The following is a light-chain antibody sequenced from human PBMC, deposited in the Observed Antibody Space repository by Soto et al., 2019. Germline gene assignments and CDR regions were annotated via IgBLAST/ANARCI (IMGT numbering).Light chain of an antibody. J-gene: IGLJ1*01. Sequence: SDVGGYNYVSWYQQHPGKAPKLMIYDVSNRPSGVSNRFSGSKSGNTASLTISGLQAEDEADYYCSSYTSSSTLVFGTGTKVTVL. CDR2: DVS. CDR1: SDVGGYNY. V-gene: IGLV2-14*04. CDR3: SSYTSSSTLV.